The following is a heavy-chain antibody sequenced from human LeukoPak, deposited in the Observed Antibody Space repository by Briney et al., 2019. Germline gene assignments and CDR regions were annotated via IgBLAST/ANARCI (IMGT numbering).Heavy chain of an antibody. CDR3: ASARAASYYYYYGMDV. CDR1: GFTFSRYA. CDR2: ISGSGGST. Sequence: GGSLRLSCAASGFTFSRYAMRWVRQAPGKGLEWVSAISGSGGSTYYADSVKGRFTISRDNSKNTLYLQMNSLRAEDTAVYYCASARAASYYYYYGMDVWGQGTTVTVSS. J-gene: IGHJ6*02. D-gene: IGHD6-25*01. V-gene: IGHV3-23*01.